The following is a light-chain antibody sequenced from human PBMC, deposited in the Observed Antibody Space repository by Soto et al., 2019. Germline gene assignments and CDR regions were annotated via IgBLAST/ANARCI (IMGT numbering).Light chain of an antibody. J-gene: IGLJ1*01. CDR2: DVS. V-gene: IGLV2-14*01. CDR3: SSYTSSSTLYV. Sequence: QSALTQPASVSGSPGQSITISCTGTSSDIGAYNYVSWYQQHPGKAPKLIIYDVSNRPSGVSNRFSGSKSDNTASLAISGLQPEDEADYYCSSYTSSSTLYVFGTGTKVTVL. CDR1: SSDIGAYNY.